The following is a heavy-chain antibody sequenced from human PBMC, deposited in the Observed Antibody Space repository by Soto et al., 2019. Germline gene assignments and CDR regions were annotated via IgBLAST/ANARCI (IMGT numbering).Heavy chain of an antibody. V-gene: IGHV1-8*01. J-gene: IGHJ5*02. CDR2: MNPETGAT. CDR3: ASALRGTP. D-gene: IGHD1-26*01. CDR1: GYTFTTYD. Sequence: QVPVVQSGAEVKKPGASVKVSCKVSGYTFTTYDINWGRQAPGQGLEWMGWMNPETGATGYGQHLQGRVTLSRNTSITTAYLELTNLRFEDTAVYYCASALRGTPCGKGTLVTVSA.